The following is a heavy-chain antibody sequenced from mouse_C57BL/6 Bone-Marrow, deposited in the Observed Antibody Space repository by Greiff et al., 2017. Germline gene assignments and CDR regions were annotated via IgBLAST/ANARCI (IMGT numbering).Heavy chain of an antibody. CDR1: GYTFTDYE. CDR3: TRSYYSNFFAY. Sequence: QVQLKQSGAELVRPGASVTLSCKASGYTFTDYEMHWVKQTPVHGLEWIGAIDPETGGTAYNQKFKGKAILTADKSSSTAYMELRSLTSEDSAVYYCTRSYYSNFFAYWGQGTLVTVSA. V-gene: IGHV1-15*01. CDR2: IDPETGGT. D-gene: IGHD2-5*01. J-gene: IGHJ3*01.